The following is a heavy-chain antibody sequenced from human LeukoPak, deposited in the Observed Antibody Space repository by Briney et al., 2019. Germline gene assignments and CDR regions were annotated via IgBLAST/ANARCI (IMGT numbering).Heavy chain of an antibody. CDR2: SRNRAKSYTT. CDR1: GFTFSDHY. V-gene: IGHV3-72*01. Sequence: GGSLRFSCAASGFTFSDHYMDWVRQAPGKGLEWVGRSRNRAKSYTTDYAASVKGRFTISRDDSKSTLYLQMNSLETEDTAVYYCSRDATGDHWGQGTLVSVSS. J-gene: IGHJ4*02. CDR3: SRDATGDH.